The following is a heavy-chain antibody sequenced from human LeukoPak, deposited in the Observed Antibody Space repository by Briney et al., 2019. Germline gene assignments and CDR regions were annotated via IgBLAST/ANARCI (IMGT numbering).Heavy chain of an antibody. D-gene: IGHD5-12*01. CDR3: AKSGGYDYALRGTLY. J-gene: IGHJ4*02. CDR2: ISGSGGST. Sequence: PGGSLRLSCAASGFTFSSYAMSWVRQAPGKGLEWVSAISGSGGSTYYADSVKGRFTISRDNSKNTLYLQMNSLRAEDTAVYYCAKSGGYDYALRGTLYWGQGTLVTVSS. CDR1: GFTFSSYA. V-gene: IGHV3-23*01.